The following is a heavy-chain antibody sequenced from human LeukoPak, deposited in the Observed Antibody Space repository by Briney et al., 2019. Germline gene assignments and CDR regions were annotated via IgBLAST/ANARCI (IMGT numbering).Heavy chain of an antibody. J-gene: IGHJ6*02. D-gene: IGHD6-13*01. Sequence: PGGSLRLSCAASGFTFSSYWMHWVRHAPGKGPVWVSRINSDGSGTSYADSVKGRFTISRDNAKNTLYLQMNSLRAEDTAVYYCAAHGGHIAAAGSLSYGVDVWGQGTTVTVSS. CDR3: AAHGGHIAAAGSLSYGVDV. CDR1: GFTFSSYW. CDR2: INSDGSGT. V-gene: IGHV3-74*01.